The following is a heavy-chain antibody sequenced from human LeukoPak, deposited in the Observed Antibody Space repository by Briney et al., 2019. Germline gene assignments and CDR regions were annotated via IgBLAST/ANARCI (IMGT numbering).Heavy chain of an antibody. V-gene: IGHV1-8*01. D-gene: IGHD2-2*01. Sequence: GASVKVSYKASGYTFSSYDVTWVRQAPGQGLEYMGWMNPNSGNTGYAQKFRGRVTMTSDASTTSAYMELSSLTSEDTAVYYCTRAVRNQLLSEYWGQGTLITVSS. CDR3: TRAVRNQLLSEY. J-gene: IGHJ4*02. CDR1: GYTFSSYD. CDR2: MNPNSGNT.